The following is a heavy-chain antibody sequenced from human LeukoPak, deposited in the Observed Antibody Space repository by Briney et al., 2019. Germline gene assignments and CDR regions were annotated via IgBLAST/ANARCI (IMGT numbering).Heavy chain of an antibody. Sequence: GGSLRLSCAASGFTISSYGMHWVRQAPGKGLEWVAVMSYGGTNKYYADSVKGRFTISRDNSKNTLFLQMNSLRTEDTAVYYCAKETAGGFDYWGQGTLSPSPQ. V-gene: IGHV3-30*18. CDR1: GFTISSYG. J-gene: IGHJ4*02. CDR3: AKETAGGFDY. CDR2: MSYGGTNK. D-gene: IGHD3-16*01.